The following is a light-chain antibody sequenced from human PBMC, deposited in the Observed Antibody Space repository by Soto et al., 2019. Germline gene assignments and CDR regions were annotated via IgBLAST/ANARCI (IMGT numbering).Light chain of an antibody. CDR3: QQYNGYPWT. Sequence: DIQMTQSASSLSASVGDRFTITCRSSQSISSYLNLYQQIPGKAPKLLIYAASSLQSGVPSRFSGSGSGTEFSLTISSLQPDDFATYYCQQYNGYPWTFGQGTKVDIK. CDR1: QSISSY. V-gene: IGKV1-39*01. J-gene: IGKJ1*01. CDR2: AAS.